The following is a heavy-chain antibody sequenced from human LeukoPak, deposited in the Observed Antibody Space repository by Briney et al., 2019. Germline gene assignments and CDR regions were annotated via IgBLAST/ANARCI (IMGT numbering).Heavy chain of an antibody. CDR2: ISYDGSNK. Sequence: GGSLRLSCAASGFTFSSYGMHWVRQAPGKGLEWVAVISYDGSNKYYADSVKGRFTISRDNSKNTLCLQMNSLRAEDTAVYYCAKDYDYGDYDNWFDPWGQGTLVTVSS. D-gene: IGHD4-17*01. CDR3: AKDYDYGDYDNWFDP. CDR1: GFTFSSYG. V-gene: IGHV3-30*18. J-gene: IGHJ5*02.